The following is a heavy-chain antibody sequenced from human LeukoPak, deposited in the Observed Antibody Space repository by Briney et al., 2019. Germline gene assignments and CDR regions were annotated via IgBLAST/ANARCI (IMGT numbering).Heavy chain of an antibody. Sequence: GGSLRLSCAASGFTVSSNYMNWVRQAPGKGLEWVSYISSSSSYTNYADSVKGRFTISRDNAKNSLYLQMNSLRAEDTAVYYCARDTAELSYYGMDVWGQGTTVTVSS. D-gene: IGHD1-26*01. CDR3: ARDTAELSYYGMDV. J-gene: IGHJ6*02. CDR2: ISSSSSYT. CDR1: GFTVSSNY. V-gene: IGHV3-11*06.